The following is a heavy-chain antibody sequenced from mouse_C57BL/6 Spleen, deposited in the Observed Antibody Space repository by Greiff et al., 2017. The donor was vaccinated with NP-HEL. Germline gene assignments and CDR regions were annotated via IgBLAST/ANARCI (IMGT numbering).Heavy chain of an antibody. Sequence: VHVKQSVAELVRPGASVKLSCTASGFNIKNTYMHWVKQRPEQGLEWIGRIDPANGNTKYAPKFQGKATITADKSSNTAYLQLSSLTSEDTAIDYCAPVYYYGSSYWYFDVWGTGTTVTVSS. CDR1: GFNIKNTY. CDR3: APVYYYGSSYWYFDV. D-gene: IGHD1-1*01. V-gene: IGHV14-3*01. J-gene: IGHJ1*03. CDR2: IDPANGNT.